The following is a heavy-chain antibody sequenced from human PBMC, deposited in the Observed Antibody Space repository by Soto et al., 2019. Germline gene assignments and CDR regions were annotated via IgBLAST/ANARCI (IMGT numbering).Heavy chain of an antibody. V-gene: IGHV2-26*01. CDR2: IFSNDEK. J-gene: IGHJ4*02. CDR1: GFSLSNARMG. Sequence: QVTLKESGPVLVKPTETLTLTCTVSGFSLSNARMGVSWIRQPPGKALERLAHIFSNDEKSYSTSLKSRLTISKDTSKSQVVLTMTNMDPVDTATYYCARIGVHYYGSYYFDYWGQGTLVTVSS. CDR3: ARIGVHYYGSYYFDY. D-gene: IGHD3-10*01.